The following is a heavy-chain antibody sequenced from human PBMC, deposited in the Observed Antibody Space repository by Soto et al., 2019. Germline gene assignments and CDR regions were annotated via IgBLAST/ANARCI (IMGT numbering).Heavy chain of an antibody. Sequence: QVQLVQSGAEVKKPGSSVKVSCKASGGTFSSYAISWVRQAPGQGLEWMGGIIPIFGTANYAQKFQGRVTITXXEXTXXAYMELSSLRHEDTAVYYCAREVNVGAAALGWFAPWGQGTLVTVSS. CDR1: GGTFSSYA. J-gene: IGHJ5*02. V-gene: IGHV1-69*05. D-gene: IGHD6-13*01. CDR3: AREVNVGAAALGWFAP. CDR2: IIPIFGTA.